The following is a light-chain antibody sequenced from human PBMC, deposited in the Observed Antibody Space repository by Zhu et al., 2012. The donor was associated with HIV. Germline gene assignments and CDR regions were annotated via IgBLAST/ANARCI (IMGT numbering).Light chain of an antibody. CDR3: QQYGGSPQT. CDR1: QSVSSSY. CDR2: GAS. J-gene: IGKJ1*01. Sequence: EIVLTQSPGTLSLSPGERATLSCRASQSVSSSYLAWYQQKPGQAPRLLIYGASSRATGIPERFSGSGSGTDFTLIISRLEPEDFAVYYCQQYGGSPQTFGQGTKVEIK. V-gene: IGKV3-20*01.